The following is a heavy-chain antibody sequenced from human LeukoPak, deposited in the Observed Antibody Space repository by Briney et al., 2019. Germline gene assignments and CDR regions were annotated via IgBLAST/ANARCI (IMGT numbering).Heavy chain of an antibody. CDR1: GGTFSSYG. CDR2: ISAFNGNT. Sequence: ASVKVSCKASGGTFSSYGISWVRQAPGQGLEWMGWISAFNGNTNYAQKFQGRVTMTTGTSTNTAYMELRSLSSDDTAVYFCARDPVGANGVFDYWGQGTLVTVSS. D-gene: IGHD1-26*01. J-gene: IGHJ4*02. CDR3: ARDPVGANGVFDY. V-gene: IGHV1-18*01.